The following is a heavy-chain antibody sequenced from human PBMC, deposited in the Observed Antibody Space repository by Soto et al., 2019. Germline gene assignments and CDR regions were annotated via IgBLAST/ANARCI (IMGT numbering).Heavy chain of an antibody. CDR1: GFTFRSYA. D-gene: IGHD4-17*01. CDR3: AKDGYGDPFDH. Sequence: GGSLRLSCAASGFTFRSYAMCWVRQAPGKGLEWVSSITDSGDTTFYTDSVKGRFTISRDNSKNTLYLQLNSLRAEDTAIYFCAKDGYGDPFDHWGQGTLVTVSS. V-gene: IGHV3-23*01. CDR2: ITDSGDTT. J-gene: IGHJ4*02.